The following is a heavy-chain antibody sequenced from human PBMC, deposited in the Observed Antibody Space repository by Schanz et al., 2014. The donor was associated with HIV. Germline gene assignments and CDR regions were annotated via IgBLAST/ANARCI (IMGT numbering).Heavy chain of an antibody. CDR2: INPSGAGT. Sequence: QVLLVQSGAEVKKPGASVKVSCKASGDTFTDSYIHWVRQAPGQGLEWMGWINPSGAGTTYARKLQGRVTMTRDTSTSTVYMHLSSLRSDDTAVYFCARDFNIGDQYYFDHWGQGTLVTVSS. CDR3: ARDFNIGDQYYFDH. V-gene: IGHV1-46*04. J-gene: IGHJ4*02. CDR1: GDTFTDSY. D-gene: IGHD2-21*02.